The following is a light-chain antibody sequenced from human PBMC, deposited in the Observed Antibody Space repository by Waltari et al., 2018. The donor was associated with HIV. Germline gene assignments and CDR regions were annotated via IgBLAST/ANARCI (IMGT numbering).Light chain of an antibody. Sequence: DIQMTQSPSSLSASVGDRVTISCRPSQSINSFLNWYQQKPGKVPKLLIYGASTLESGVPSRFSGTGYGTDFSLTISNLQPEDFATYYCLQGYSSPLTFGPGTKVDIK. CDR3: LQGYSSPLT. J-gene: IGKJ3*01. CDR1: QSINSF. V-gene: IGKV1-39*01. CDR2: GAS.